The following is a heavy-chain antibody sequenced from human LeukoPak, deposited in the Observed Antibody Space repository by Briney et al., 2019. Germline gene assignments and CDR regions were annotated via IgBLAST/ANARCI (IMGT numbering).Heavy chain of an antibody. CDR2: IYYSGST. Sequence: SETLSLTCTVSGGSISSYYWSWIRQPPGKGLEWIGYIYYSGSTNYNPSLKSRVTISVDTSKNQFSLKLSSVTAADTAVYYCASGKSPSNDYWGQGTQVTVSS. J-gene: IGHJ4*02. CDR1: GGSISSYY. V-gene: IGHV4-59*01. CDR3: ASGKSPSNDY.